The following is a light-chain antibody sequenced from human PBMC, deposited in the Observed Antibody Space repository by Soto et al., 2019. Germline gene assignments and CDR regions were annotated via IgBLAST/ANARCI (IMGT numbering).Light chain of an antibody. V-gene: IGLV1-40*01. CDR3: QSYDSSLSGSEV. CDR2: GNG. J-gene: IGLJ1*01. CDR1: SSNIGAGYD. Sequence: QSVLTQPPSVPGAPGQRVTISCTGSSSNIGAGYDVHWYQQLPGTAPKLLMYGNGNRPSGVPDRFSGSKSGTSASLAITGLQAEDEADYYCQSYDSSLSGSEVFGTGTKVT.